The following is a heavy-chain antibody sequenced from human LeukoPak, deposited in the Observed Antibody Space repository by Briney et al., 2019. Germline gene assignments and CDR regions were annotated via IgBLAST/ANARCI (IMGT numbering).Heavy chain of an antibody. J-gene: IGHJ5*02. V-gene: IGHV4-59*04. CDR3: ASYYYGSGSYWWFDP. CDR1: GDSITGYY. D-gene: IGHD3-10*01. CDR2: IYYTGNT. Sequence: PSETLSLTCSVSGDSITGYYWGWIRQPPGKGLEWIGNIYYTGNTYYNSSLKSRVTISVDTSKNQFSLKLSSVTAADTAVYYCASYYYGSGSYWWFDPWGQGTLVTVSS.